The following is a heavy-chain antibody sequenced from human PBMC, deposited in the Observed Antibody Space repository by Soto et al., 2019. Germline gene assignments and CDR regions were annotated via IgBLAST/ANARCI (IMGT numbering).Heavy chain of an antibody. D-gene: IGHD2-8*02. V-gene: IGHV4-34*01. CDR3: ARDKITGLFDY. CDR2: INHSGST. J-gene: IGHJ4*02. CDR1: GGSISSGGYS. Sequence: SETLSLTCAVSGGSISSGGYSWSWIRQPPGTGLEWIGEINHSGSTNYNPSLKSQVTISVDTSKNQFSLKLTSVTAADTAVYYCARDKITGLFDYWGQGTLVTVSS.